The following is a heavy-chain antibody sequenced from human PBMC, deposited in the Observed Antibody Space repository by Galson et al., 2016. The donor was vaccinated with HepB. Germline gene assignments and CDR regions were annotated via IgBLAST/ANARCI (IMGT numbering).Heavy chain of an antibody. Sequence: ALVKPTQTLTLTCTFSGFSLATGGVGVGWIRQPPGKALEWLALIYWDDYKRYSPSLQSRLAITKNTSKNQVVLTVSNVDPVDTGTYYCARRILGIRHIPFDYWGQGTLVLVSS. V-gene: IGHV2-5*02. CDR1: GFSLATGGVG. J-gene: IGHJ4*02. D-gene: IGHD1-1*01. CDR2: IYWDDYK. CDR3: ARRILGIRHIPFDY.